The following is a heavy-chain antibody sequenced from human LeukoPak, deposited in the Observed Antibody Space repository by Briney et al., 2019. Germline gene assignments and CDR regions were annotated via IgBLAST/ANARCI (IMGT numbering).Heavy chain of an antibody. V-gene: IGHV4-31*03. CDR1: GGSISSGGHY. D-gene: IGHD6-6*01. J-gene: IGHJ4*02. CDR3: ARDYSSSRGGFDY. CDR2: IYNSGST. Sequence: SQTLSLTCTVSGGSISSGGHYWSWIRQHPGKGLEWIGYIYNSGSTYNNPSLKSRVTMSVDTSKNQFSLKLSSVTAADTAVYYCARDYSSSRGGFDYWGQGTLVTVSS.